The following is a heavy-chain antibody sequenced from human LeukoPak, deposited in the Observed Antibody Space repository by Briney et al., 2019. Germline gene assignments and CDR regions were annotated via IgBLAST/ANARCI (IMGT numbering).Heavy chain of an antibody. CDR2: IKSDGTSI. J-gene: IGHJ4*02. D-gene: IGHD3-3*01. CDR1: GFTFTSYW. CDR3: ARGMFGGYCTDY. V-gene: IGHV3-74*01. Sequence: GGSLRLSCAASGFTFTSYWIHWVRQAPGKGLVRVSRIKSDGTSINYADSVKGRFTISRDNTKNTVYLQMNSLTTEDTAVYYCARGMFGGYCTDYWGQGTLVTVSS.